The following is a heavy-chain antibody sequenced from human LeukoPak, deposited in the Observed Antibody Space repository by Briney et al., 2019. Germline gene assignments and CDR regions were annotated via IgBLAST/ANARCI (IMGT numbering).Heavy chain of an antibody. CDR2: IYYSGRT. D-gene: IGHD1-26*01. V-gene: IGHV4-39*01. CDR1: GVSISSGSYY. J-gene: IGHJ5*02. Sequence: PSETLSLTCTVSGVSISSGSYYWGWIRQPPGKGLERTGSIYYSGRTYYNPSLKSRVTISVDTSKNQFSLKLSSVTAADTAVYYCARHRNSGSYLDWFDPWGQGTLVTVSS. CDR3: ARHRNSGSYLDWFDP.